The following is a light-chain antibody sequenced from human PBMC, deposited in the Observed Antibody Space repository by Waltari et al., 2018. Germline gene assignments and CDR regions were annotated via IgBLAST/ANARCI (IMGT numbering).Light chain of an antibody. CDR3: LVWHSTTDHHGV. Sequence: SSVVTQSPSVSVAPGEPARITCGGDKIGGKTVHWYQQRPGQAPVLVISYDSDRPSGIPERFSGSNSGNTATLTISWVEAEDEADYYCLVWHSTTDHHGVFGGGTKLTVL. CDR2: YDS. CDR1: KIGGKT. J-gene: IGLJ2*01. V-gene: IGLV3-21*04.